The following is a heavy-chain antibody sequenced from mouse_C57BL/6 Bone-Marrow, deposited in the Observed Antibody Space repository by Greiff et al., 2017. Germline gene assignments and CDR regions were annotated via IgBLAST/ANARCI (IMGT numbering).Heavy chain of an antibody. D-gene: IGHD1-1*01. CDR2: IDPEDGDT. CDR3: TPNTTVVATRAY. Sequence: VQLQQSGAELVRPGASVKLSCTASGFNLKDYYMHWVKQRPEQGLEWIGRIDPEDGDTEYAPKFQGKATMTADPSSNPAYLQLSSLTSEDTAVYYCTPNTTVVATRAYWVQVTLVTVSA. CDR1: GFNLKDYY. V-gene: IGHV14-1*01. J-gene: IGHJ3*01.